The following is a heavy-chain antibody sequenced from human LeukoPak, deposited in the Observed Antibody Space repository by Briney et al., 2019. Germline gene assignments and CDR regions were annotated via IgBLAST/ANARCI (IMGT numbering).Heavy chain of an antibody. J-gene: IGHJ6*03. CDR3: AGDQRYGRSPSYYTGYYCHCYRDV. Sequence: PSETLSLTCTVSGGSISSYYWSWIRQPPGKGLEWIGYIYYSGSTNYNPSLKSRVTISVDTSKNQFSLKLSSVTAADTAVYYCAGDQRYGRSPSYYTGYYCHCYRDVWGKGTTVTVSS. V-gene: IGHV4-59*01. CDR1: GGSISSYY. D-gene: IGHD2-2*02. CDR2: IYYSGST.